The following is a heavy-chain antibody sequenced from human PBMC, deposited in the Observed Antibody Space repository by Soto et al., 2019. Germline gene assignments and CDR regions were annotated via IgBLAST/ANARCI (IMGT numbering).Heavy chain of an antibody. CDR3: ARDHGSIAAAGMKPPYYYYGMDV. D-gene: IGHD6-13*01. Sequence: GGSLRLSCAASGFTFSSYGMHWVRQAPGKGLEWVAVIWYDGSNKYYADSVKGRFTISRDNSKNTLYLQMNSLRAEDTAVYYCARDHGSIAAAGMKPPYYYYGMDVWGQGTTVTVSS. J-gene: IGHJ6*02. V-gene: IGHV3-33*01. CDR1: GFTFSSYG. CDR2: IWYDGSNK.